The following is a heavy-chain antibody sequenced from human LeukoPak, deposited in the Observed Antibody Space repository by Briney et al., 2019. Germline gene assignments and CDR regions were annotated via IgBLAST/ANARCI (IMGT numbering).Heavy chain of an antibody. J-gene: IGHJ5*02. D-gene: IGHD3-22*01. CDR1: GGSFSGYY. CDR2: INHSGST. V-gene: IGHV4-34*01. CDR3: ARSRRHYITMIVVANNWFDP. Sequence: SEPLSLTCTVYGGSFSGYYWSWIRQPPGKGLEWIREINHSGSTNYNPSLKSRVTISVDTSKNQFSLKLSSVTAADTAVYYCARSRRHYITMIVVANNWFDPWGQGTLVTVSS.